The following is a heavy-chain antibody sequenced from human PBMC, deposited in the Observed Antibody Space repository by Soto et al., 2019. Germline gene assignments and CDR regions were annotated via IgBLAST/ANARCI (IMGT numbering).Heavy chain of an antibody. CDR1: GFTFDDYG. CDR3: ARSPRGDAFDI. CDR2: VNWNGGST. V-gene: IGHV3-20*04. D-gene: IGHD3-10*01. J-gene: IGHJ3*02. Sequence: PGGSLRLSCAASGFTFDDYGMSWARQAPGKGLEWVSGVNWNGGSTGYADSVKGRFTISRDNAKNSLYLQMNSLRAEDTAVYYCARSPRGDAFDIWGQGTMVTVSS.